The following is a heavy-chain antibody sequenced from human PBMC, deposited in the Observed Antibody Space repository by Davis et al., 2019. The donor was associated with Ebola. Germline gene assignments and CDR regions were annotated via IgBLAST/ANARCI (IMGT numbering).Heavy chain of an antibody. Sequence: SETLSLTCAVYGGSFSGYYWSWIRQPPGKGLEWIGSIYYSGSTYYNPSLKSRVTISVDTSKNQFSLKLSSVTAADTAVYYCARGPPPIAGDYVPYYFDYWGQGTLVTVSS. J-gene: IGHJ4*02. CDR1: GGSFSGYY. V-gene: IGHV4-34*01. CDR3: ARGPPPIAGDYVPYYFDY. D-gene: IGHD4-17*01. CDR2: IYYSGST.